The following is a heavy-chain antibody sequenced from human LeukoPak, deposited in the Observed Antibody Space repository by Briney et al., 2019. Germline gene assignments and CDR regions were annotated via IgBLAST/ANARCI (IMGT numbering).Heavy chain of an antibody. CDR1: GFTVSNNY. V-gene: IGHV3-48*02. J-gene: IGHJ4*02. Sequence: PGGSLRLSCAASGFTVSNNYMSWVRQAPGKGLEWVSYISSSSSTIYYADSVKGRFTISRDNAKNSLYLQMNSLRDEDTAVYYCARDPTYYDSSGYLDYWGQGTLVTVSS. CDR2: ISSSSSTI. CDR3: ARDPTYYDSSGYLDY. D-gene: IGHD3-22*01.